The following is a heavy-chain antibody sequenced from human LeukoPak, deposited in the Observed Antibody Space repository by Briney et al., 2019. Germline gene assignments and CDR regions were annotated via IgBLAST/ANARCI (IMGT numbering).Heavy chain of an antibody. Sequence: GASVKVSCKASGYTFTSYYIHWVRQAPGQGLEWMGWINPNSGGTNYAQKFQGRVTMTRDTSISTAYMELSRLRSDDTAVYYCARAFGDYGGSDYWGQGTLVTVSS. J-gene: IGHJ4*02. CDR1: GYTFTSYY. CDR2: INPNSGGT. D-gene: IGHD4-17*01. V-gene: IGHV1-2*02. CDR3: ARAFGDYGGSDY.